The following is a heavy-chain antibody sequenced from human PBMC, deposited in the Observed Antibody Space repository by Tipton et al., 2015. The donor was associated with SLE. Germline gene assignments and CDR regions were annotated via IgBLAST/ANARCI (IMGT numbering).Heavy chain of an antibody. V-gene: IGHV4-39*01. CDR2: IYNTGST. CDR3: ALDRGGSPNGMDV. CDR1: GGSISSSSYY. J-gene: IGHJ6*02. D-gene: IGHD2-15*01. Sequence: TLSLTCTVSGGSISSSSYYWGWIRQPPGKGLEWIGSIYNTGSTYYNASLKSRVSISEDTSKNQFSLKLSSVTAADTAVYYCALDRGGSPNGMDVWGQGTTVTVSS.